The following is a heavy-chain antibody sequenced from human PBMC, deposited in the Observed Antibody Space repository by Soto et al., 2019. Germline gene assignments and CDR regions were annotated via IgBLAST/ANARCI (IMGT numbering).Heavy chain of an antibody. D-gene: IGHD3-3*01. Sequence: QVQLQESGPGLVKPSQTRSLTCTVSGGSISSGDYYWSWIRQHPGKGLEWIGYIYYSGSTYYNPSLKSRVTISVDTSKNQFSLKLSSVTAADTAMYYCARWWSGSRQGFDPWGQGTLVTVSS. J-gene: IGHJ5*02. CDR3: ARWWSGSRQGFDP. CDR1: GGSISSGDYY. CDR2: IYYSGST. V-gene: IGHV4-31*03.